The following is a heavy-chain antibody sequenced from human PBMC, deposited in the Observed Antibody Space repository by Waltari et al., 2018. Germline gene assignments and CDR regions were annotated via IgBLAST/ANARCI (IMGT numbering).Heavy chain of an antibody. D-gene: IGHD1-1*01. CDR2: IWYDGSNK. J-gene: IGHJ4*02. CDR3: ASGLGYMDY. Sequence: VQLLESGGGLVQPGGSLRLSCAASGFTFSSYGMHWVRQAPGKGLELVAVIWYDGSNKYYADSVKGRFTISRDNSKNTLYLQMNSLRAEDTAVYYCASGLGYMDYWGQGTLVTVSS. V-gene: IGHV3-33*08. CDR1: GFTFSSYG.